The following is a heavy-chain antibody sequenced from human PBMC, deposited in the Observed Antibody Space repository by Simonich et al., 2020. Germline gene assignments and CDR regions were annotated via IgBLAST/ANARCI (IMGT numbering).Heavy chain of an antibody. J-gene: IGHJ6*03. CDR1: GFTFSSYW. CDR2: IKQDGSEK. D-gene: IGHD7-27*01. CDR3: ARDGLGTAYYYYMDV. Sequence: EVQLVESGGGLVQPGGSLRLSCAASGFTFSSYWMSWVRQAPGKGLEWVANIKQDGSEKYYVDTVNGRFTITRDNAKNSLYLQMNSLRAEYTAVYYCARDGLGTAYYYYMDVWGKGTTVTVSS. V-gene: IGHV3-7*01.